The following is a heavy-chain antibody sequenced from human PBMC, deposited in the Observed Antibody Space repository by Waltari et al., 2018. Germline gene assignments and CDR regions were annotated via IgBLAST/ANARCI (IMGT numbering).Heavy chain of an antibody. CDR1: GFTFSDYS. Sequence: EVLLVESGGGLVQPGGSLRLSFAASGFTFSDYSMNWVRQGPEKGSEVFACGSSVRSTKVYVDAVECRCSISRYNAKTSLYLEMNSLRDEDTAVYYGVRDRNGDYLRYFDSWGQGKLVTVSS. D-gene: IGHD4-17*01. J-gene: IGHJ4*02. V-gene: IGHV3-48*02. CDR3: VRDRNGDYLRYFDS. CDR2: GSSVRSTK.